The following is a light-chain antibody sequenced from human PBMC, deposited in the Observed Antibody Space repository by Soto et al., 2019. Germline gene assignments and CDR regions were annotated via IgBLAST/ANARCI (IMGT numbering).Light chain of an antibody. CDR3: SSYSSSSTLCV. Sequence: QSALTQPASVSGSPGQSITISCTGTSSDIGGYNYVSWYQQPPGKAPKLIIYEVKNRPSGVSNRFSGSKSGNTASLTISGLQAEDEADYYCSSYSSSSTLCVFGTGTKLTDL. CDR1: SSDIGGYNY. J-gene: IGLJ1*01. CDR2: EVK. V-gene: IGLV2-14*01.